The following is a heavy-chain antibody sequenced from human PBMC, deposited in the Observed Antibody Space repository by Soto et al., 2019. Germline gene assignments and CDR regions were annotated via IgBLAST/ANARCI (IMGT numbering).Heavy chain of an antibody. J-gene: IGHJ4*02. CDR2: ISYDGSHK. CDR1: GFTFGDYA. D-gene: IGHD1-26*01. V-gene: IGHV3-30*09. Sequence: PGGSLRLSCSGSGFTFGDYAMTWVRQTPGKGLEWVAIISYDGSHKEYADSVKGRFAISRDNSENTLYLQMNNLGVEDTPLYYCATSASSDHWGQGTQVTVSS. CDR3: ATSASSDH.